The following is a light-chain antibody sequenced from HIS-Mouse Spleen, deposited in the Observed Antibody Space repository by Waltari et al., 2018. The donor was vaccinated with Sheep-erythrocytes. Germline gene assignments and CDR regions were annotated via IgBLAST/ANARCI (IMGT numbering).Light chain of an antibody. CDR1: KLGDKY. Sequence: YELTQPPSVSVSPGKTDSITCSGDKLGDKYACWYQQKPGQSPVLVIYQDSQRPSGIPALFSGSNSGNTASLTISGLQAEDEADYYCCSYAGSYNHVFATGTKVTVL. J-gene: IGLJ1*01. V-gene: IGLV3-1*01. CDR3: CSYAGSYNHV. CDR2: QDS.